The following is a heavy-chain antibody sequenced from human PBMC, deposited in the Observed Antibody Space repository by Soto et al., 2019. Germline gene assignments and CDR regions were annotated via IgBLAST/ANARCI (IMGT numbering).Heavy chain of an antibody. V-gene: IGHV1-69*01. Sequence: QVQLVQSGAEVKKPGSSVKVSCKASGGTFSSYAISWVRQAPGQGLEWMGGIIPIFGTANYAQKFQGRVTITAEESTSTAYMELSSLRSEDTAVYYCASDDSYGYAGYYYYYGMDVWGQGTTVTVSS. D-gene: IGHD5-18*01. CDR2: IIPIFGTA. CDR3: ASDDSYGYAGYYYYYGMDV. J-gene: IGHJ6*02. CDR1: GGTFSSYA.